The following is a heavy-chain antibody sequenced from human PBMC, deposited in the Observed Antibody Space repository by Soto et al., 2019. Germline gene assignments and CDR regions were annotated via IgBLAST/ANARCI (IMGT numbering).Heavy chain of an antibody. CDR2: IIPIFGTT. CDR3: GRDVAHGGHGCYSWFDP. V-gene: IGHV1-69*12. J-gene: IGHJ5*02. D-gene: IGHD2-21*02. Sequence: QVQLVQSGAEVKKPGSSVKVSCKASGGSFSSYVISWVRQAPGQGLEWMGGIIPIFGTTDYARGFQGRVTFTADESTSTAYMALSGLRSEDTAIHYCGRDVAHGGHGCYSWFDPWGQGTLVTVS. CDR1: GGSFSSYV.